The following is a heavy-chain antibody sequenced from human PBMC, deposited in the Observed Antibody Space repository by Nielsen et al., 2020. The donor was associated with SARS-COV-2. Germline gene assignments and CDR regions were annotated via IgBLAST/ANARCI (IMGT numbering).Heavy chain of an antibody. Sequence: SETLSLTCTVSGGSISSSSYYWGWIRQPPGKGLEWIGSIYYSGSTYYNPSLKSRVTISVDTSKNQFSLKLSSVTAADTAVYYCASRYSSGRGSGDYWGRGTLVTVSS. CDR1: GGSISSSSYY. D-gene: IGHD6-19*01. V-gene: IGHV4-39*01. CDR3: ASRYSSGRGSGDY. CDR2: IYYSGST. J-gene: IGHJ4*02.